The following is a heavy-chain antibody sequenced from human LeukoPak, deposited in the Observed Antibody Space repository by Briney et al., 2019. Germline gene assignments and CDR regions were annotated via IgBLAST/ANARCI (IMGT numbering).Heavy chain of an antibody. Sequence: ASVEVSFKASGHTFTTYYVHLVRQAPGQGLEWMGVINPSGDGTNYPQRFQGRVTLTRDTSTSTVYMELTSLRSEDTAMYYCAKETPNTGWFDPWGQGTLVTVSS. J-gene: IGHJ5*02. CDR2: INPSGDGT. D-gene: IGHD1-14*01. V-gene: IGHV1-46*01. CDR1: GHTFTTYY. CDR3: AKETPNTGWFDP.